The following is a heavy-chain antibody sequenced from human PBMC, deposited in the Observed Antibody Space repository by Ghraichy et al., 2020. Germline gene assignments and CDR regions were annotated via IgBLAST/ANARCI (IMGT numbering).Heavy chain of an antibody. CDR1: GFTFSTYW. CDR3: TRDRPIDY. CDR2: ISDDGSST. J-gene: IGHJ4*02. Sequence: GGSLRLSCAASGFTFSTYWMHWVRQAPGKGLVWVSRISDDGSSTVYADSVKGQFTISRDNAKNTLYLQMNSLRDEDTAVYYCTRDRPIDYWGQGTLVTVPS. V-gene: IGHV3-74*01.